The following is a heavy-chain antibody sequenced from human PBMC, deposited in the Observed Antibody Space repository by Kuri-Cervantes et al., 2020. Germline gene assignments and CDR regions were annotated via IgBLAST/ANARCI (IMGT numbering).Heavy chain of an antibody. D-gene: IGHD3-10*01. CDR1: GGSISSSSYY. Sequence: SETLSLTCTVSGGSISSSSYYWGWIRQPPGKGLEWIGSIYYSGSTYYNPSLKSRVTISVDTSKNQFSLKLSSVTAADTAVYYCARDLRSPNAFDIWGQGTMVTVSS. V-gene: IGHV4-39*07. J-gene: IGHJ3*02. CDR3: ARDLRSPNAFDI. CDR2: IYYSGST.